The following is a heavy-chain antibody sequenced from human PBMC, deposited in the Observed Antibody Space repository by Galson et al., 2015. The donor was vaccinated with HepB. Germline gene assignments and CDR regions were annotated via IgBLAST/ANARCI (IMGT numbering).Heavy chain of an antibody. CDR2: TWYDGSQK. D-gene: IGHD6-19*01. Sequence: SLRLSCAASGFTFSRHGMNWVRQTPGKGLEWLALTWYDGSQKHYADSVRGRFTISRDNSKDILYLQMNSLRAEDTAVYYCAREDPYIAVAFLDSWGQGTLITV. V-gene: IGHV3-33*01. J-gene: IGHJ4*02. CDR3: AREDPYIAVAFLDS. CDR1: GFTFSRHG.